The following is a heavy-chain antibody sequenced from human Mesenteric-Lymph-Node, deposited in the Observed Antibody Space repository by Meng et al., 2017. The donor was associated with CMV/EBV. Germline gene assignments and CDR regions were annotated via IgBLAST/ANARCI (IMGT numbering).Heavy chain of an antibody. J-gene: IGHJ4*02. CDR3: AKAFNSGWSSFDY. Sequence: GESLKISCAASGFTFSSYAMSWVRQAPGKGLEWVSAIPGSGGSTYYADSVKGRFTISRDDSKNTLYLQMNSLRAEDTALYYCAKAFNSGWSSFDYWGQGTLVTVSS. CDR2: IPGSGGST. CDR1: GFTFSSYA. V-gene: IGHV3-23*01. D-gene: IGHD6-19*01.